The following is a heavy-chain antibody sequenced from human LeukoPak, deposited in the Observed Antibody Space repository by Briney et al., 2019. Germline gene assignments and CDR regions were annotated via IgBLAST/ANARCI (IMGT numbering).Heavy chain of an antibody. D-gene: IGHD2-2*01. J-gene: IGHJ3*02. CDR2: ISSSSSTI. Sequence: QSGGSLRLSCAASGFTFSSYSMTWVRRAPGKGLEWVSYISSSSSTIYYADSVKGRFTISRDNAKNSLYLQMNSLRAEDTAVYYCAGRDIKLVPAAIAAFDIWGQGTMVTVSS. CDR1: GFTFSSYS. V-gene: IGHV3-48*01. CDR3: AGRDIKLVPAAIAAFDI.